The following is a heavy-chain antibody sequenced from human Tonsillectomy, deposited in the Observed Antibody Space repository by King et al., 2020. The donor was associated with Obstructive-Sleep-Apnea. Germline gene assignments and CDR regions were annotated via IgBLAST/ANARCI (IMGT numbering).Heavy chain of an antibody. CDR1: GFTFSSYW. J-gene: IGHJ6*02. CDR3: AREVTQRGGVGWGCGMDV. CDR2: IKGDGSEK. Sequence: VQLVESGGGLVQPGGSLRLSCAASGFTFSSYWMSWVRQAPGKGLEWVANIKGDGSEKYYVDSVKGRFTISRDNANNSLFLQMNSLRADDTAVYYCAREVTQRGGVGWGCGMDVWGQGASVTVSS. V-gene: IGHV3-7*03. D-gene: IGHD3-16*01.